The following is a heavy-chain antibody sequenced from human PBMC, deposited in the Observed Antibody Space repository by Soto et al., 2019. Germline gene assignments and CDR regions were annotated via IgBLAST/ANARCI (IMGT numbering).Heavy chain of an antibody. D-gene: IGHD2-21*01. CDR2: INPRGGSA. Sequence: QVQLVQSEAEVKKPGASVTVSCKASGYSFTSHYILWVRQAPGQGLEWMGIINPRGGSASYAQKCQGRITMXXXTXXSTVHMELSSLRSEDAAAYFCTRVTIAGARNGFDIWGQGTMVTVSS. CDR3: TRVTIAGARNGFDI. V-gene: IGHV1-46*03. CDR1: GYSFTSHY. J-gene: IGHJ3*02.